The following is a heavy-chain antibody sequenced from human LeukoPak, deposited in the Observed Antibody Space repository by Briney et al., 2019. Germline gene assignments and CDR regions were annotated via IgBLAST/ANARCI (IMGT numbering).Heavy chain of an antibody. J-gene: IGHJ2*01. CDR1: GGFISSYY. CDR3: TRDIVLPTAYWYFDL. D-gene: IGHD2-2*01. V-gene: IGHV4-4*07. CDR2: IYSSGTT. Sequence: SETLSLTCSVSGGFISSYYWSWIRQPAGKGLEWIGRIYSSGTTNYSPSLKSRVTMSVDTSKNQFSLRLSSVTAADTAVYFRTRDIVLPTAYWYFDLWGRGTLVTVSS.